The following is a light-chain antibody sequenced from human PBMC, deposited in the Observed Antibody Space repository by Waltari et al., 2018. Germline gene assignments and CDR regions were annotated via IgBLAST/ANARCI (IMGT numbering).Light chain of an antibody. CDR3: CTYAGSSTWV. Sequence: QSALAQPASVSGSPGQSVTISCTGAGSDVGISTVVSWYQQHPGKAPKPLIYQAYKRPVGVSNRCSGSKSGNTASLTISGLQTDDEAEYYCCTYAGSSTWVFGGGTKLTVL. V-gene: IGLV2-23*01. CDR1: GSDVGISTV. CDR2: QAY. J-gene: IGLJ3*02.